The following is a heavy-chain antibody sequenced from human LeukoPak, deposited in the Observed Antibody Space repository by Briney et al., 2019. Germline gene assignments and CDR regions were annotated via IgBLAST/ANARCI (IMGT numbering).Heavy chain of an antibody. Sequence: ASVKVSCKASGYTFTGYYIHWVRQAPGQGLEWMGWINPNSGGTNYAQKFQGRVTMTRDTSISTAYMELSRLRSNDTAVYYCARAVGINWFDPWGQGTLVTVSS. J-gene: IGHJ5*02. CDR2: INPNSGGT. D-gene: IGHD2-21*01. V-gene: IGHV1-2*02. CDR3: ARAVGINWFDP. CDR1: GYTFTGYY.